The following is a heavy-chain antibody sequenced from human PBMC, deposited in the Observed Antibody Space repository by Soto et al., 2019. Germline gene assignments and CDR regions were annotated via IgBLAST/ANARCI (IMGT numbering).Heavy chain of an antibody. D-gene: IGHD6-13*01. CDR2: ISYDGSDK. CDR1: GFTFRNYA. CDR3: ARDRGSSWFLNVDS. V-gene: IGHV3-30-3*01. Sequence: QVQLVESGGGVVQPGRSLRLSCAASGFTFRNYALHWVRQAPGKGLEWVALISYDGSDKYYADSVKGRFTISRDNSKNTLYLQTNSLRAEDTAVYYCARDRGSSWFLNVDSWGQGTLIAVSS. J-gene: IGHJ4*02.